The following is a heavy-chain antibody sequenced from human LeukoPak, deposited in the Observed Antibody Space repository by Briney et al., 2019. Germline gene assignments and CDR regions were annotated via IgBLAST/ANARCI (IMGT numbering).Heavy chain of an antibody. D-gene: IGHD3-16*01. V-gene: IGHV3-48*01. J-gene: IGHJ4*02. CDR1: GFSFSTYN. Sequence: RPGGSLRLSCAASGFSFSTYNMKWVRQAPGKGLEWLSYISSSSDTLFYADSVKGRFTISRDNAKNSLYLQMNSLRVEDTAVYYCARVLGTTSTDYWGQGALVTVSS. CDR2: ISSSSDTL. CDR3: ARVLGTTSTDY.